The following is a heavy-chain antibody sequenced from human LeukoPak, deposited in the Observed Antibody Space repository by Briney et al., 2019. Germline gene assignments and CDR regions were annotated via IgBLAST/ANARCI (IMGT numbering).Heavy chain of an antibody. Sequence: ASVKVSCKVSGYTLTELSMHWVRQAPGKGLEWMGGFDPEDGETIYAQKFQGRVTMTEDTSTDTAYMELSSLRSEDTPVYYCATYPTLRYFDWLSYYYYYGMDVWGQGTTVTVSS. CDR1: GYTLTELS. CDR3: ATYPTLRYFDWLSYYYYYGMDV. V-gene: IGHV1-24*01. D-gene: IGHD3-9*01. CDR2: FDPEDGET. J-gene: IGHJ6*02.